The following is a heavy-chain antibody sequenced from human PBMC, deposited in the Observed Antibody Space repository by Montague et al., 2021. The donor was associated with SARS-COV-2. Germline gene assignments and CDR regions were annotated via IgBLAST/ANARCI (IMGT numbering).Heavy chain of an antibody. D-gene: IGHD3-10*01. V-gene: IGHV4-39*01. CDR3: ASMVRAQVYYFDY. CDR2: IFYSGST. CDR1: GGPISSSSYY. Sequence: SETLSLTCTVSGGPISSSSYYRGWIRQPPGKGLEWIGSIFYSGSTDYNPSLKSRVTLSVDTSKNQFSLKLSSVTAADTAVYYCASMVRAQVYYFDYWGQGTLVTVSS. J-gene: IGHJ4*02.